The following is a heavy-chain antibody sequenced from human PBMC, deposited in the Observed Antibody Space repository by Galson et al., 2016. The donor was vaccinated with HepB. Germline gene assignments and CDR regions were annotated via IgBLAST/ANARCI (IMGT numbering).Heavy chain of an antibody. V-gene: IGHV3-53*01. Sequence: SLRLSCAAPGFTVNTDYISIVRQAPGKGLEWLSVIYPGGDTYYTDSVRGRFIVSTDAAKKMLFFQMNSWRAEDTAVYYCSKDPFQSWGSWGLGTLVTVSS. CDR2: IYPGGDT. CDR1: GFTVNTDY. J-gene: IGHJ5*02. CDR3: SKDPFQSWGS. D-gene: IGHD3-16*01.